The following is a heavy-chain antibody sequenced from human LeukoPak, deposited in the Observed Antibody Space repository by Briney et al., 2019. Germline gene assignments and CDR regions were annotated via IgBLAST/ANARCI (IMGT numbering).Heavy chain of an antibody. V-gene: IGHV1-2*02. CDR2: INPNSGGT. CDR3: ARARDILTGYYIDGMDV. CDR1: GYTFTGYY. J-gene: IGHJ6*02. Sequence: GASVKVSCKASGYTFTGYYMHWVRQAPGQGLEWMGWINPNSGGTNYAQKFQGRVTMTRDTSISTAYMELSRLRSGDTAVYYCARARDILTGYYIDGMDVWRQGTTVTVSS. D-gene: IGHD3-9*01.